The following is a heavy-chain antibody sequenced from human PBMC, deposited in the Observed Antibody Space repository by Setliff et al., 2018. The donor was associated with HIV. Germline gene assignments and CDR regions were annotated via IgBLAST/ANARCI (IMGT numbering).Heavy chain of an antibody. D-gene: IGHD3-22*01. CDR3: ARSMRYFYGTSGFSWFDP. Sequence: PSETLSLTCRVSGGSIRSDNHYWAWIRQPPGKRLEWIASIHHTGGTYYNPSLKSRVTISVDTSKDQFSLKLRSLTATDTAIYHCARSMRYFYGTSGFSWFDPWGQGTQVTVSS. CDR1: GGSIRSDNHY. V-gene: IGHV4-39*01. J-gene: IGHJ5*02. CDR2: IHHTGGT.